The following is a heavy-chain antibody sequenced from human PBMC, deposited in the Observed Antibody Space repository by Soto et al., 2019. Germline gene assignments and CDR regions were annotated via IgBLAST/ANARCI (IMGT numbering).Heavy chain of an antibody. CDR1: GYTFTSYG. Sequence: QVQLVQAGAEVKKPGASVKVSCKASGYTFTSYGITWVRQAPGQGPEWMGGISAYNGNTNYAQKLQGRVTMTTDTSTITAYMELRSLRSDDTAVYYCARAFSYCGRDCYYYYGMDVWGQGTTVTVSS. V-gene: IGHV1-18*01. J-gene: IGHJ6*02. D-gene: IGHD2-21*02. CDR3: ARAFSYCGRDCYYYYGMDV. CDR2: ISAYNGNT.